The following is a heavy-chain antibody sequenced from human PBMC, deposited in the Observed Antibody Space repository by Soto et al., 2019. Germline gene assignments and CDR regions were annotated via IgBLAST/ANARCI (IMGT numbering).Heavy chain of an antibody. CDR2: INHSGST. CDR3: ARTGDSGWYPEYFQH. J-gene: IGHJ1*01. Sequence: SETLSLTCAVYGGSFSGYYWSWIRQPPGKGLEWIGEINHSGSTNYNPSLKSRVTISVDTSKNQFSLKLSSVTAADTAVYYCARTGDSGWYPEYFQHWGQGTLVTVST. D-gene: IGHD6-19*01. CDR1: GGSFSGYY. V-gene: IGHV4-34*01.